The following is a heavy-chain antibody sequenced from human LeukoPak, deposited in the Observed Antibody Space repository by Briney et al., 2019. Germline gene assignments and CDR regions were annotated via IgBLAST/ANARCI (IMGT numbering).Heavy chain of an antibody. CDR1: GGTFSSYA. V-gene: IGHV1-69*01. J-gene: IGHJ6*03. D-gene: IGHD1-7*01. CDR2: IIPIFGTA. Sequence: SVKVSCKASGGTFSSYAISWVRQAPGQGLEWMGGIIPIFGTANYAQKFQGRVTITADESTSTAYMELSSLRSEDTAVYYCARDVAGTTYPLYYYYYMDVWGKGTTVTVSS. CDR3: ARDVAGTTYPLYYYYYMDV.